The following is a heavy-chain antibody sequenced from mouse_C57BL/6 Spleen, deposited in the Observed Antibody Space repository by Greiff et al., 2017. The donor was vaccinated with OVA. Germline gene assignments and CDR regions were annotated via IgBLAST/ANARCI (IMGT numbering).Heavy chain of an antibody. J-gene: IGHJ3*01. Sequence: QVQLQQPGAELVMPGASVKLSCKASGYTFTSYWMHWVKQRPGQGLECIGEIDPSDSYTNYNQKFKGKSTLTVDKSSSTAYMQLSSLTSEDSAVYYCARGHSSGPAWFAYWGQGTLVTVSA. V-gene: IGHV1-69*01. CDR1: GYTFTSYW. CDR3: ARGHSSGPAWFAY. D-gene: IGHD3-1*01. CDR2: IDPSDSYT.